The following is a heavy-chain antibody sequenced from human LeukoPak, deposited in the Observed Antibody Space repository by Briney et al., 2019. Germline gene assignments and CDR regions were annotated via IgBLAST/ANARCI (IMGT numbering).Heavy chain of an antibody. D-gene: IGHD6-19*01. CDR3: AKDRGYISGLGALEY. Sequence: GGSLRLSCAASGFTFSSYSMDWVSQAPGKGLEWVSSISSSSSSYIYYADSVKGRFTISRDNAKHTLLLQMNSLRVEDTAVYYCAKDRGYISGLGALEYWGQGTLVTVSS. V-gene: IGHV3-21*04. J-gene: IGHJ4*02. CDR2: ISSSSSSYI. CDR1: GFTFSSYS.